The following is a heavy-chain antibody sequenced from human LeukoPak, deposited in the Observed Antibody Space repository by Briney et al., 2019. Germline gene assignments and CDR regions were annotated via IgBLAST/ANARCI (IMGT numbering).Heavy chain of an antibody. CDR1: GGTFSSYA. CDR3: ARGITMIVSWFDP. V-gene: IGHV1-46*01. CDR2: INPSGGST. J-gene: IGHJ5*02. D-gene: IGHD3-22*01. Sequence: GASVKVSCKASGGTFSSYAISWVRQAPGQGLEWMGIINPSGGSTSYAQKFQGRVTMTRDTSTSTVYMELSSLRSEDTAVYYCARGITMIVSWFDPWGQGTLVTVSS.